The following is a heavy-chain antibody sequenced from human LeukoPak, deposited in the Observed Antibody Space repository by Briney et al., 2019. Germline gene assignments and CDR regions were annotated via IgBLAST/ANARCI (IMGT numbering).Heavy chain of an antibody. CDR1: GYTFTGYY. CDR2: INPNSGGT. CDR3: ARVAGGIYGSGSYLDY. J-gene: IGHJ4*02. Sequence: ASVKVSCKASGYTFTGYYMHWVRQAPGQGLEGMGWINPNSGGTNYAQKFQGWVTITRDTSISTAYMELSRLRSDDTAVYYCARVAGGIYGSGSYLDYWGQGTLVTVSS. D-gene: IGHD3-10*01. V-gene: IGHV1-2*04.